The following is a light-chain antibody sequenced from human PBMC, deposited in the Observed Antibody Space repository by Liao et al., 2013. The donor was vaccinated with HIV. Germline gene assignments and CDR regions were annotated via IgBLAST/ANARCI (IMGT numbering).Light chain of an antibody. V-gene: IGLV3-1*01. Sequence: SYELTQPPSVSVSPGQTASITCSGDKLGDKYVCWYQKRPGQSPVLIVYQDSKRPSGIPERFSGSNSGNTATLTISGTQAMDEADYYCQAWDSSTRVFGGGTKLTVL. CDR2: QDS. J-gene: IGLJ2*01. CDR3: QAWDSSTRV. CDR1: KLGDKY.